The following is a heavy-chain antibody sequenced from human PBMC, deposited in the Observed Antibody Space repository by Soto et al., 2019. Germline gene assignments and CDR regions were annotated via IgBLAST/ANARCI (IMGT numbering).Heavy chain of an antibody. Sequence: KASETLSLTCTVSGGSISSYYWSWIRQPAGKGLEWIGRIYTSGSTNYNPSLKSRVTMSVDTSKNQFSLKLSSVTAADTAVYYCARVTRPRQQLGNYGMDVWGQGTTVTVSS. J-gene: IGHJ6*02. CDR2: IYTSGST. V-gene: IGHV4-4*07. D-gene: IGHD6-13*01. CDR3: ARVTRPRQQLGNYGMDV. CDR1: GGSISSYY.